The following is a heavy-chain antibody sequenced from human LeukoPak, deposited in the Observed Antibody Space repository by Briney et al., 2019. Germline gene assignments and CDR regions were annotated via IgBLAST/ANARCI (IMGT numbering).Heavy chain of an antibody. CDR1: GGSMSSYY. D-gene: IGHD2-2*01. V-gene: IGHV4-34*01. CDR2: INHSGST. J-gene: IGHJ4*02. Sequence: SETLSLTCTVSGGSMSSYYWSWIRQPPGKGLEWIGEINHSGSTNYNPSLKSRVTISVDTSKNQFSLKLSSVTAADTAVYYCARGGELYCSSTSCLIDYWGQGTLVTVSS. CDR3: ARGGELYCSSTSCLIDY.